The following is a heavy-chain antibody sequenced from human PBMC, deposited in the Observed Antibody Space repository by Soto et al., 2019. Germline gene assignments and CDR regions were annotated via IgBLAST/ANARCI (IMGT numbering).Heavy chain of an antibody. CDR3: ARLVYDSRLNYLYFDH. Sequence: ASETLSLTCDVSGVSISSGNWWSWVRQPPGKGLEWVAEVYNDGSANYHPSLESRATISVDRSKNQCSLRLSSVTAADTGKYYCARLVYDSRLNYLYFDHWGQGTLVTVSS. J-gene: IGHJ4*02. V-gene: IGHV4-4*02. D-gene: IGHD3-22*01. CDR2: VYNDGSA. CDR1: GVSISSGNW.